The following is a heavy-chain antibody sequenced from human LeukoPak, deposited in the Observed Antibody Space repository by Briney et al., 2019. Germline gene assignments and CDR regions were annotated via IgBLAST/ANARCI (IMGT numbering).Heavy chain of an antibody. D-gene: IGHD2-8*01. V-gene: IGHV1-2*02. J-gene: IGHJ6*03. CDR3: ARGGLRVMVYRLYYMDV. Sequence: ASVKVSCKASGYSFTGYYMHWVRQAPGQGLEWMGWINPNSGDTKYAQKFQGRVTMTRDTSISTAYIELARLRSDDTAVYYCARGGLRVMVYRLYYMDVWGKGTTVTVSS. CDR1: GYSFTGYY. CDR2: INPNSGDT.